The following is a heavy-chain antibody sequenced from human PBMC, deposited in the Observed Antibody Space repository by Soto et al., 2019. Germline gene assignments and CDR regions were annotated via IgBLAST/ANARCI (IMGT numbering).Heavy chain of an antibody. V-gene: IGHV1-18*01. CDR3: ARDDYDILTGYYLYGMDV. CDR2: ISAYNGNA. D-gene: IGHD3-9*01. CDR1: GYTFSGFY. Sequence: GASVKVSCKASGYTFSGFYMHWVRQAPGQGLEWMGWISAYNGNANYAQKLQGRVTMTTDTSTSTAYMELRSLRSDDTAVYYCARDDYDILTGYYLYGMDVWGQGTTVTVSS. J-gene: IGHJ6*02.